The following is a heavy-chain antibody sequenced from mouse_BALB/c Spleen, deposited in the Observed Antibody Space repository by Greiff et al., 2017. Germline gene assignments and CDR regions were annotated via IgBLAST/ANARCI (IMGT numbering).Heavy chain of an antibody. Sequence: VQLQQSGPELVKPGASVKISCKASGYSFTGYFMNWVMQSHGKSLEWIGRINPYNGDTFYNQKFKGKATLTVDKSSSTAHMELRSLASEDSAVYYCARDYGSSCASYAMDYWGQGTSVTVSS. V-gene: IGHV1-20*02. CDR2: INPYNGDT. CDR1: GYSFTGYF. D-gene: IGHD1-1*01. CDR3: ARDYGSSCASYAMDY. J-gene: IGHJ4*01.